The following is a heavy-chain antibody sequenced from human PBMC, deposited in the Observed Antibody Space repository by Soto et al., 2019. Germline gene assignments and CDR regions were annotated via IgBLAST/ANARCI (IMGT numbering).Heavy chain of an antibody. V-gene: IGHV1-2*04. CDR2: INPNSGGT. D-gene: IGHD1-26*01. Sequence: VSSVKVSCKASGYTFTGYYMHWVRQAPGQGREWMGWINPNSGGTNYAQKFQGWVTMTRDTSISTAYMELSRLRSDDTAVYYCARGSYGGKPGAFDIWGQGTMVTLSS. CDR1: GYTFTGYY. J-gene: IGHJ3*02. CDR3: ARGSYGGKPGAFDI.